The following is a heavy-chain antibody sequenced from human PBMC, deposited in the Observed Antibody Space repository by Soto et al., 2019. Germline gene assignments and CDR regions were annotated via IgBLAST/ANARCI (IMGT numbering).Heavy chain of an antibody. CDR2: FIPIFGTA. CDR3: AAGGTIFGVVIGYYYGMYV. D-gene: IGHD3-3*01. CDR1: GGTFSSYA. Sequence: QVQLVQSGAEVKKPGSSVKVSCKASGGTFSSYAISWVRQAPGQGLEWMGGFIPIFGTANYAQQFQGRVTITADDSTSTAYMELRRLRSEDTAVYYCAAGGTIFGVVIGYYYGMYVWGQGTTVTVSS. V-gene: IGHV1-69*01. J-gene: IGHJ6*02.